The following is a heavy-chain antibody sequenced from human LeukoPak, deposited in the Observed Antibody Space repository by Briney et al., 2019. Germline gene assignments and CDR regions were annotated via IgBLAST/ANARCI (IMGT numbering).Heavy chain of an antibody. V-gene: IGHV4-61*02. J-gene: IGHJ4*02. D-gene: IGHD5-18*01. Sequence: SETLSLTCTVSGGSISSGSYYWSWIRQPAGKGLEWIGRIYTSGSTNYNPSLKSRVTISVDTSKNQFSLKLSSVTAADTAVYYCAREDTAMVRPFDYWGQGTLVTVSS. CDR3: AREDTAMVRPFDY. CDR1: GGSISSGSYY. CDR2: IYTSGST.